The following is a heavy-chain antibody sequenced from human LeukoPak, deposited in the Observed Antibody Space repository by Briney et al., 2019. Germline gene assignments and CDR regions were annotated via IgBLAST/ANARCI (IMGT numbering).Heavy chain of an antibody. J-gene: IGHJ4*02. D-gene: IGHD2-2*01. CDR1: GFTFSDYY. V-gene: IGHV3-11*01. CDR2: ISSSGTTI. CDR3: ARGDCISTSCSSGHLAY. Sequence: GGSLRLSCAASGFTFSDYYMTWIRQAPGKGLEWVSYISSSGTTIYYADSVKGRFTISRDNAKNSLYLQMNSLRAEDTAVYYCARGDCISTSCSSGHLAYWGQGTLVTVSS.